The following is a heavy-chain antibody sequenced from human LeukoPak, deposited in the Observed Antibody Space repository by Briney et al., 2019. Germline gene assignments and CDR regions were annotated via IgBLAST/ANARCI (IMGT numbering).Heavy chain of an antibody. D-gene: IGHD2-15*01. Sequence: SETLSLTCTVSGGSISSYYWSWVRQPPGKGLEWIGYFYYSGSTNYNPSLKSRVTISVDTSKNQFSLKLSSVTAADTAGYYCARLGGFPRGHYAFDIWGKETMVTVST. J-gene: IGHJ3*02. CDR3: ARLGGFPRGHYAFDI. CDR1: GGSISSYY. CDR2: FYYSGST. V-gene: IGHV4-59*08.